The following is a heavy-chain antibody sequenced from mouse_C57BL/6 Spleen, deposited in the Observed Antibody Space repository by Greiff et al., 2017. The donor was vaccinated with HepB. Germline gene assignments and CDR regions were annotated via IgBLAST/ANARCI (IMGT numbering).Heavy chain of an antibody. CDR3: ARRVYSNYAMDY. CDR1: GYTFTSYW. J-gene: IGHJ4*01. Sequence: QVQLQQPGAELVRPGSSVKLSCKASGYTFTSYWKHWVKQRPIQGLEWIGNIDPSDSETHYNQKFKDKATLTVDKSSSTAYMQLSSLTSEDSAVYYCARRVYSNYAMDYWGQGTSVTVSS. D-gene: IGHD2-5*01. CDR2: IDPSDSET. V-gene: IGHV1-52*01.